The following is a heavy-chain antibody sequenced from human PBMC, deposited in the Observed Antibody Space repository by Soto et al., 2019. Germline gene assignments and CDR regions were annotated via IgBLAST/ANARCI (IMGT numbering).Heavy chain of an antibody. CDR2: ISYDGSNK. CDR3: AKDRYCSGGSCYGDFDY. J-gene: IGHJ4*02. CDR1: GFTFSSYG. V-gene: IGHV3-30*18. Sequence: RLSCAASGFTFSSYGLHWVRQAPGKGLEWVAVISYDGSNKYYADSVKGRFTISRDNSKNTLYLQMNSLRAEDTAVFYCAKDRYCSGGSCYGDFDYWGQGTLVTVSS. D-gene: IGHD2-15*01.